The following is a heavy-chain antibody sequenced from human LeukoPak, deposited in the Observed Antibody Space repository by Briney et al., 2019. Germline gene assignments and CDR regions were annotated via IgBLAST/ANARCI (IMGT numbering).Heavy chain of an antibody. CDR1: GYTFTSYG. J-gene: IGHJ4*02. CDR2: ISAYNGNT. Sequence: ASVKVSCKASGYTFTSYGISWVRQAPGQGLEWMGWISAYNGNTNYAQKLQGRVTMTTDTSTSTAYMELRSLRSDDTAVYYCARDNRRYCSSTSCYLYYWGQGTWSPSPQ. CDR3: ARDNRRYCSSTSCYLYY. D-gene: IGHD2-2*01. V-gene: IGHV1-18*01.